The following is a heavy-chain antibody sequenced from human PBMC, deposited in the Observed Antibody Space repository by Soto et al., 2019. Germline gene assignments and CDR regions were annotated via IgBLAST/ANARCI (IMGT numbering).Heavy chain of an antibody. CDR1: GGSISSSTYY. CDR2: IYNSGST. V-gene: IGHV4-61*05. Sequence: ALTCTVSGGSISSSTYYWGWIRQPPGKGLEWIGYIYNSGSTHSNPSLQSRVTISVDTSKNQFSLKLSSVTAADTGIYYCARARFTMVREFIRYPMGVWGQGTEVTVS. D-gene: IGHD3-10*01. CDR3: ARARFTMVREFIRYPMGV. J-gene: IGHJ6*02.